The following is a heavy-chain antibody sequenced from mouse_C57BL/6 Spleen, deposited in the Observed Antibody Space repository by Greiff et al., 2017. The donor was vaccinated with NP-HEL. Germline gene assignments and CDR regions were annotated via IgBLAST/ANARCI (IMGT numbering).Heavy chain of an antibody. D-gene: IGHD2-1*01. CDR3: ARGEIYYGNYGAMDY. CDR2: IYPSDSET. J-gene: IGHJ4*01. CDR1: GYTFTSYW. V-gene: IGHV1-61*01. Sequence: QVQLQQSGAELVRPGSSVKLSCKASGYTFTSYWMDWVKQRPGQGLEWIGNIYPSDSETHYNQKFKDKATLTVDKSSSTAYMQLSSLTSEDSAVYYCARGEIYYGNYGAMDYWGQGTSVTVSS.